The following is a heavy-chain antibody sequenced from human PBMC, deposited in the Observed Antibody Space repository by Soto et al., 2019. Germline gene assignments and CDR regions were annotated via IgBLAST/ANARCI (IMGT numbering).Heavy chain of an antibody. J-gene: IGHJ4*02. CDR1: GGTFSSYT. Sequence: QVQLVQSGAEVKKPGSSVKVSCKASGGTFSSYTISWVRQAPGQGLEWMGRIIPILGIANYAQKFQGRVTITADKSTSTAYMELSSLRSEDTAVYYCASAPSTTGYYLNYFDSWGQGTLVTVSS. CDR3: ASAPSTTGYYLNYFDS. D-gene: IGHD3-9*01. CDR2: IIPILGIA. V-gene: IGHV1-69*02.